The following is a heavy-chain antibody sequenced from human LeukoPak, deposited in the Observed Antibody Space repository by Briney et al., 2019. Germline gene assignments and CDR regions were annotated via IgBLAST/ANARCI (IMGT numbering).Heavy chain of an antibody. D-gene: IGHD1-26*01. CDR1: GGSISSSSYY. CDR2: IYYSGST. CDR3: ANGIVGATDAFDI. Sequence: PSETLSLTCTVSGGSISSSSYYWGWIRQPPGKGLEWIGSIYYSGSTYYNPSLKSRVTISVDTSKNQFSLKLSSVTAADAAVYYCANGIVGATDAFDIWGQGTMVTVSS. V-gene: IGHV4-39*01. J-gene: IGHJ3*02.